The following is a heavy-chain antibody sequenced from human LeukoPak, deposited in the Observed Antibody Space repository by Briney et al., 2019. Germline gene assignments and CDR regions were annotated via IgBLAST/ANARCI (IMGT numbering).Heavy chain of an antibody. J-gene: IGHJ4*02. V-gene: IGHV3-74*01. CDR3: AREGSGPGYYFDF. CDR2: INTDGSFT. D-gene: IGHD3-10*01. Sequence: TGGSLRLSCAASGFTFSSNWMHWVRQAPGKGLVWVARINTDGSFTSHADSVKGRFTISRDNAKNTLYLQMNSLRAEDTAVYYCAREGSGPGYYFDFWGQGALVTVSS. CDR1: GFTFSSNW.